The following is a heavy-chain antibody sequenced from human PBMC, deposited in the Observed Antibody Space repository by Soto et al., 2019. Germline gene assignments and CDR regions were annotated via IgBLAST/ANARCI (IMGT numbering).Heavy chain of an antibody. V-gene: IGHV1-3*01. Sequence: ASVKVSCKASGYTFTNYAIHWVRQAPGQRLEWMGWINAGNGKTKYSQNFQGRVTITRDTSASIVYMELRSLRSDDTAVYYCARKSGFGSPFDPWGQGTLVTVSS. CDR1: GYTFTNYA. D-gene: IGHD3-10*01. J-gene: IGHJ5*02. CDR3: ARKSGFGSPFDP. CDR2: INAGNGKT.